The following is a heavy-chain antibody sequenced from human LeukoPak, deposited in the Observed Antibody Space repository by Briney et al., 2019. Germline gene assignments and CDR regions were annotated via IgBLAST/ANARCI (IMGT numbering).Heavy chain of an antibody. Sequence: SETLSLTCTVSGGYVCRGGYYWAWIRQPPGKGLEWIGSICYSGSTYYNSFLKSRVTISVDASKNQFSLKLNSVTAADTAMYYCVRHGHHGDYDYWGQETLVTVSS. CDR3: VRHGHHGDYDY. CDR2: ICYSGST. D-gene: IGHD4-17*01. J-gene: IGHJ4*02. CDR1: GGYVCRGGYY. V-gene: IGHV4-39*01.